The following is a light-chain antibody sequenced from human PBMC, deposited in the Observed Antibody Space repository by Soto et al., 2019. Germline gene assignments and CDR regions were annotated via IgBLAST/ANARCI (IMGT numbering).Light chain of an antibody. V-gene: IGLV1-47*01. CDR2: RNN. CDR1: SSNIGKNY. Sequence: QSVLTQPPSASGTPGQRVTISCSGSSSNIGKNYVYWYQQLPGTAPKLLINRNNQRPSGVPDRFSGSKSGTSGSLAISGLRFDDWADYYCAVWDGSLSGWVFGGGTKLTVL. CDR3: AVWDGSLSGWV. J-gene: IGLJ3*02.